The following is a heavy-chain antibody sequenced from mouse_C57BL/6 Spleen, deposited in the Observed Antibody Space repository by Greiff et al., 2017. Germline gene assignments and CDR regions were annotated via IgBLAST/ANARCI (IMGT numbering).Heavy chain of an antibody. CDR2: IRNKANGYTT. J-gene: IGHJ4*01. V-gene: IGHV7-3*01. CDR3: ARSGDYAMGY. Sequence: EVQLVESGGGLVQPGGSLSLSCAASGFTFTDYYMSWVRQPPGKALEWLGFIRNKANGYTTEYSASVKGRFTISRDNSQSILYLQMNALRAEDSATYYCARSGDYAMGYWGQGTSVTVSS. CDR1: GFTFTDYY.